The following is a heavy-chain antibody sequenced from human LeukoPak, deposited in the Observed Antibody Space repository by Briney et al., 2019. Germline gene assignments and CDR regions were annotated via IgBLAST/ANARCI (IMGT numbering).Heavy chain of an antibody. CDR1: VFTFSSYS. Sequence: PGGSLRLSCAASVFTFSSYSMNWVRQAPGKGLEWVSYISSSSSTIYYADSVKGRFTISRDNAKNSLYLQMNSLRAEDTAVYYCARDPYSSSVTHFDYWGQGTLVTVSS. V-gene: IGHV3-48*04. D-gene: IGHD6-6*01. J-gene: IGHJ4*02. CDR3: ARDPYSSSVTHFDY. CDR2: ISSSSSTI.